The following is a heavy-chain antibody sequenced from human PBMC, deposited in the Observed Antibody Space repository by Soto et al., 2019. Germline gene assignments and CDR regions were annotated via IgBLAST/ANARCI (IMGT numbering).Heavy chain of an antibody. Sequence: ASAKVSCKSSGYKFISHSITWVRQAPGQGLEWMGRISAYNGNTNYAQKLQGRVTMTTDTSTNTAYMELRSLRSDDTAVYYCARGAFCGGAPGCRDMDVWGQGTTVTVSS. D-gene: IGHD2-21*01. CDR3: ARGAFCGGAPGCRDMDV. CDR2: ISAYNGNT. J-gene: IGHJ6*02. V-gene: IGHV1-18*01. CDR1: GYKFISHS.